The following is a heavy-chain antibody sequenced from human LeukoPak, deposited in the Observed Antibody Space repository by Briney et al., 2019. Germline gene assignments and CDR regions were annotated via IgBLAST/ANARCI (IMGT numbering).Heavy chain of an antibody. V-gene: IGHV3-33*01. CDR3: ARDRGYYDSSGGDY. J-gene: IGHJ4*02. CDR2: IWYDGSNK. D-gene: IGHD3-22*01. CDR1: GFTFSSYG. Sequence: PGRSLRLSCAASGFTFSSYGMHWVRQAPGEGLEWVAVIWYDGSNKYYADSVKGRFTISRDNSKNTLYLQMNSLRAEDTAVYYCARDRGYYDSSGGDYWGQGTLVTVSS.